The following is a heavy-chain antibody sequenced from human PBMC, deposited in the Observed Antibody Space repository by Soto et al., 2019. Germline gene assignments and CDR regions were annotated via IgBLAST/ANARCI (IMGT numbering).Heavy chain of an antibody. J-gene: IGHJ6*02. CDR3: ARHSYGYDYYYGMDV. D-gene: IGHD5-18*01. CDR2: IIPIFGTA. V-gene: IGHV1-69*13. Sequence: SVKVSCKASGGTFSSYAISWVRQAPRQGLEWMGGIIPIFGTANYAQKFQGRVTITADESTSTAYMELSSLRSEDTAVYYCARHSYGYDYYYGMDVWGQGTTVTVSS. CDR1: GGTFSSYA.